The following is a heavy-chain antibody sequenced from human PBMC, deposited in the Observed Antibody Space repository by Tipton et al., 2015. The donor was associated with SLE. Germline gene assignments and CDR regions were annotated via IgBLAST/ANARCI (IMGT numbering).Heavy chain of an antibody. CDR3: ARMGTTVTVDY. J-gene: IGHJ4*02. D-gene: IGHD4-17*01. V-gene: IGHV4-39*07. CDR1: GGSVSSAGYY. CDR2: IYHSGST. Sequence: LRLSCSVFGGSVSSAGYYWTWIRQSPGKGLEWIGSIYHSGSTYYNPSLKSRVTISVDTSKNQFSLKLSSVTAADTAAYYCARMGTTVTVDYWGQGTLVTVSS.